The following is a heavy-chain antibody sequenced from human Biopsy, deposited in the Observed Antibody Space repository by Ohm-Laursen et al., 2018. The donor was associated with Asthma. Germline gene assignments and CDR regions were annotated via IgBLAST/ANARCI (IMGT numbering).Heavy chain of an antibody. V-gene: IGHV1-2*06. CDR2: IDPNSGST. D-gene: IGHD3-16*01. J-gene: IGHJ2*01. Sequence: SVKVSCKASGYPFTDYYVHWVRQAPGQGLEWMGRIDPNSGSTNYAQKLLGRVTMTRDTSVNTAFMVLSRLRSDDTAVYYCARIKIRIGAGTDRYFDLWGRGTLVTVSS. CDR3: ARIKIRIGAGTDRYFDL. CDR1: GYPFTDYY.